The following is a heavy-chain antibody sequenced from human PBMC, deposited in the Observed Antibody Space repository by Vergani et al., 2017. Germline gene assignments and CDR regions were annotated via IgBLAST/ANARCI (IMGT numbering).Heavy chain of an antibody. CDR2: IIPILGIA. J-gene: IGHJ4*02. CDR3: ANSGYYFPFGE. D-gene: IGHD3-22*01. CDR1: GGTFSSYT. V-gene: IGHV1-69*02. Sequence: QVQLVQSGAEVKKPGSSVKVSCKASGGTFSSYTISWVRQAPGQGLEWMGRIIPILGIANYAQKFQGRVTITADKSTSTAYMELSSLRSEDTAVYYCANSGYYFPFGEWGQGTLVTVSS.